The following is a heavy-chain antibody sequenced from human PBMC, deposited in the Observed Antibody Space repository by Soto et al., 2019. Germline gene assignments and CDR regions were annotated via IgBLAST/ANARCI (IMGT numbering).Heavy chain of an antibody. CDR3: ARAHYYDRSWLDP. V-gene: IGHV4-39*01. Sequence: SETLSLTCTVSGGSISASSYYWGWIRQPPGKGLEWIGSIYYSGSTYYNPSLKSRVTISVDTSKNQFSLKLSSVTAADTAVYYCARAHYYDRSWLDPWGQGTLVTVSS. J-gene: IGHJ5*02. CDR2: IYYSGST. CDR1: GGSISASSYY. D-gene: IGHD3-22*01.